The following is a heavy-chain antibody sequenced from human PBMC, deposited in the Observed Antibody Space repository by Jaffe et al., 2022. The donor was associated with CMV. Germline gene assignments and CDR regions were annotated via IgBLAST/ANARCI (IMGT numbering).Heavy chain of an antibody. CDR2: IYHSGST. CDR3: ARATDPYDYVWGSYRYRYFDY. CDR1: GGSISSSNW. Sequence: QVQLQESGPGLVKPSGTLSLTCAVSGGSISSSNWWSWVRQPPGKGLEWIGEIYHSGSTNYNPSLKSRVTISVDKSKNQFSLKLSSVTAADTAVYYCARATDPYDYVWGSYRYRYFDYWGQGTLVTVSS. D-gene: IGHD3-16*02. V-gene: IGHV4-4*02. J-gene: IGHJ4*02.